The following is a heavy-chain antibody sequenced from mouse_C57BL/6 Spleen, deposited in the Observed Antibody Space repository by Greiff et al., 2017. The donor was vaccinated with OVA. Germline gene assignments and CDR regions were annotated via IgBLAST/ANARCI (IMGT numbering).Heavy chain of an antibody. Sequence: EVQLQQSGPVLVKPGASVKMSCKASGYTFTDYYMTWVKQSHGKSPEWIGVINPYTGGTSYNHKFKGKATLTVDKSSSTAYMELNSLTSEDSAVDDCARDGDEYGGQGTTLTVAS. CDR3: ARDGDEY. CDR2: INPYTGGT. CDR1: GYTFTDYY. J-gene: IGHJ2*01. V-gene: IGHV1-19*01.